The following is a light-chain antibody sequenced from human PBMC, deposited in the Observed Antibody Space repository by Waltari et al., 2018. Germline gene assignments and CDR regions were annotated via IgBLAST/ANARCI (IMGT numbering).Light chain of an antibody. Sequence: QSVLTQPPSASGTPGQRVTISCSGSSSNIGSNTVAWYEQFPGMAPRLLIYSNNERPSGVPDRFSCSKSGSSASLTISGLHFEDEADYYCATWDDSLNGRVFGGGTKLTVL. CDR2: SNN. CDR3: ATWDDSLNGRV. J-gene: IGLJ3*02. CDR1: SSNIGSNT. V-gene: IGLV1-44*01.